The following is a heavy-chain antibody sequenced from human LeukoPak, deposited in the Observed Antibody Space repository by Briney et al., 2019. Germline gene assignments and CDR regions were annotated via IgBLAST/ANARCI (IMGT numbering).Heavy chain of an antibody. CDR3: TTEFPWKSPSADY. J-gene: IGHJ4*02. CDR2: IKSKTDGGTT. CDR1: GFTFSNAW. Sequence: PGGSLRLSCAASGFTFSNAWMSWVRQAPGKGLEWVGRIKSKTDGGTTDYAAPVKGRFTISRDDSKNTLYLQMNSLKTEDTAVYYCTTEFPWKSPSADYWGQGTLVTVSS. V-gene: IGHV3-15*01. D-gene: IGHD1-1*01.